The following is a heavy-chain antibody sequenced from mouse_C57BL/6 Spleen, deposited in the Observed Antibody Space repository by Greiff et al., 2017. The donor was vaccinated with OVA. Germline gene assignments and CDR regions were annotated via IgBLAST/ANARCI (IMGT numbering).Heavy chain of an antibody. CDR3: TQNYDYDGYAMDY. J-gene: IGHJ4*01. D-gene: IGHD2-4*01. Sequence: VQLKESGEGLVKPGGSLKLSCAASGFTFSSYAMSWVRQTPEKRLEWVAYISSGGDYIYYADTVKGRFTISRDNARNTLYLQMSSLKSEDTAMYYCTQNYDYDGYAMDYWGQGTSVTVSS. V-gene: IGHV5-9-1*02. CDR2: ISSGGDYI. CDR1: GFTFSSYA.